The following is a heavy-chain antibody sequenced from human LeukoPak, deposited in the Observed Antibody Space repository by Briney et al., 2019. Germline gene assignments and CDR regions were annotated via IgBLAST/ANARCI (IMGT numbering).Heavy chain of an antibody. D-gene: IGHD2-15*01. CDR1: GVSFGSYC. Sequence: PSETLSLTCTISGVSFGSYCRNWIRQPAGKGLEWIGRICASGTTTYDPSLSSGVTMSVETSNNHFSLKLTSVTAADTAVVYFARGDSRGAARFYYWGKGTLVTVSS. CDR2: ICASGTT. CDR3: ARGDSRGAARFYY. J-gene: IGHJ4*02. V-gene: IGHV4-4*07.